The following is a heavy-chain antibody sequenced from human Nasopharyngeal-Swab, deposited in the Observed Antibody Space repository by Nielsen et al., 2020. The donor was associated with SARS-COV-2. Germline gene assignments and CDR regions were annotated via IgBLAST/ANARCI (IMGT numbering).Heavy chain of an antibody. CDR2: IYYSGST. J-gene: IGHJ4*02. Sequence: GSLRLSCTVSGGSISSYYWSWIRQPPGKGLEWIGYIYYSGSTNYNPSLKSRVTISVDTSKNQFSLKLSSVTAADTAVYYCARGDQGYCSGGSCYYFDYWGQGTLVTVSS. V-gene: IGHV4-59*01. CDR1: GGSISSYY. D-gene: IGHD2-15*01. CDR3: ARGDQGYCSGGSCYYFDY.